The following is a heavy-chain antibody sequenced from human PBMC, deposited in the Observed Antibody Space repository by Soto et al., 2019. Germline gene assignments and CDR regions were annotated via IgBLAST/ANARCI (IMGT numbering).Heavy chain of an antibody. CDR2: INHSGST. CDR1: GGSFSGYY. CDR3: ARGRYNYYGSGSYQKLNWFDP. D-gene: IGHD3-10*01. J-gene: IGHJ5*02. V-gene: IGHV4-34*01. Sequence: PSETLSLTCAVYGGSFSGYYWSWIRQPPGKGLEWIGEINHSGSTNYNPSLKSRVTIPVDTSKNQFSLKLSSVTAADTAVYYCARGRYNYYGSGSYQKLNWFDPWGQGTLVTVSS.